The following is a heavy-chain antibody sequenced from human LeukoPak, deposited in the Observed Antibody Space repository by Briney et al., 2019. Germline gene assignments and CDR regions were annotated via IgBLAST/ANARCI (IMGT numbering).Heavy chain of an antibody. Sequence: GGSLRLSCAASGFPFSSYSMHWVRQAPGNGLEWVAVISNDGSHKYYADSVKGRFIISRDNSKNTLSLQMNTLRPDDTAVFYCARDPNRLADYGGDYFDHWGQGTLVAVSS. V-gene: IGHV3-30*04. J-gene: IGHJ4*02. CDR3: ARDPNRLADYGGDYFDH. CDR1: GFPFSSYS. D-gene: IGHD4-23*01. CDR2: ISNDGSHK.